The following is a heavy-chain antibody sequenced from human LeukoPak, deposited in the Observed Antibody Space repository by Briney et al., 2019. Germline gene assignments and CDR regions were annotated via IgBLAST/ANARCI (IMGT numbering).Heavy chain of an antibody. CDR3: ARPPYDFWSGYYYYYMDV. J-gene: IGHJ6*03. D-gene: IGHD3-3*01. V-gene: IGHV4-59*12. CDR2: IYYSGST. Sequence: SEALSLTCTVSDGSICSYYWSWIRQPPGEGLEWIGYIYYSGSTNYNPSVKSRVTISVDTPKNQFSLKLSSVTAADTAVYYCARPPYDFWSGYYYYYMDVWGKGTTVTVSS. CDR1: DGSICSYY.